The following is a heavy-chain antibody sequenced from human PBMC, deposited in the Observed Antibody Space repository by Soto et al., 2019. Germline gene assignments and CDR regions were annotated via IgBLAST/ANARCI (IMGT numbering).Heavy chain of an antibody. J-gene: IGHJ6*03. CDR2: IYYSGST. D-gene: IGHD2-21*01. CDR3: ARLCGTTSYYYYHHYVDV. Sequence: PSETLSLTCTVSGGSISSSSYYWGWIRQPPGKGLEWIGNIYYSGSTYYNPSLKSRVTISVDTSKDQFSLKLSSVTAADTAVYYCARLCGTTSYYYYHHYVDVWGKGTTVTVSS. V-gene: IGHV4-39*01. CDR1: GGSISSSSYY.